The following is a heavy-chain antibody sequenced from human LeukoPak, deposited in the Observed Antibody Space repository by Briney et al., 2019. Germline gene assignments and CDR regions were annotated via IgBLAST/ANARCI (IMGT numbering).Heavy chain of an antibody. CDR2: IKQDGSEK. V-gene: IGHV3-7*01. D-gene: IGHD3-10*01. Sequence: SGGSLRLPCAASGFTFSSYWMSWVRQAPGKGLEWVANIKQDGSEKYYVDSVKGRFTISRDNAKNSLYLQMNSLRAEDTAVYYCARVYYYGSGTMFDPWGQGTLVTVSS. CDR1: GFTFSSYW. J-gene: IGHJ5*02. CDR3: ARVYYYGSGTMFDP.